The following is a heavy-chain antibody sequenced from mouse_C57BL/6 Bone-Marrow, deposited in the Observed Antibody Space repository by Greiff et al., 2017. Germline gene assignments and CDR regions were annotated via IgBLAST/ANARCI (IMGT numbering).Heavy chain of an antibody. Sequence: QVQLQQPGAELVKPGASVKMSCKASGYTFTSYWITWVKQRPGQGLEWIGDIYPGSGSTNYNEKFKGKATLTVDTSSSTAYMQLSSLTSEDSAVYYCAREDYYYGSGAWFADWGLGTLVTGSA. V-gene: IGHV1-55*01. CDR1: GYTFTSYW. D-gene: IGHD1-1*01. CDR2: IYPGSGST. CDR3: AREDYYYGSGAWFAD. J-gene: IGHJ3*01.